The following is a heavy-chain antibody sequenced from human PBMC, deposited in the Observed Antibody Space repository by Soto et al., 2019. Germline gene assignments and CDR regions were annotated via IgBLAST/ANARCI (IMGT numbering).Heavy chain of an antibody. V-gene: IGHV3-23*01. CDR3: ATYSGNYERYGVYYGMDV. D-gene: IGHD1-26*01. Sequence: GGSLRLSCAASGFTFSNYAISWVRQAPGKGLEWVSSISGSGGSTYYADSVKGRFTISRDNSKNTLYLQMNNPRAEDTAVYYCATYSGNYERYGVYYGMDVWGQGTTVTVSS. J-gene: IGHJ6*02. CDR2: ISGSGGST. CDR1: GFTFSNYA.